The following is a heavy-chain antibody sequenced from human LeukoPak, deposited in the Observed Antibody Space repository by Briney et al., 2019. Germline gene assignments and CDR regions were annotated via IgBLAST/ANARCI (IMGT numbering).Heavy chain of an antibody. D-gene: IGHD5-12*01. CDR2: ISVNGGST. CDR1: GFTFSTYA. CDR3: AKGYIVRTIGDMYV. Sequence: PGGSLRLSCAASGFTFSTYAMSWVRQAPGKGLEWVSGISVNGGSTYYADSVKGRSTISRDNSNNTLYLEMNSLRAEDTAVYYCAKGYIVRTIGDMYVWRQGTTVTVSS. J-gene: IGHJ6*02. V-gene: IGHV3-23*01.